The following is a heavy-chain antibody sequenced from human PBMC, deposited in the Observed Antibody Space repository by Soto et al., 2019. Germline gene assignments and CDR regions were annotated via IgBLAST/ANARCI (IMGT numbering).Heavy chain of an antibody. V-gene: IGHV3-23*01. CDR2: ISGSGGST. D-gene: IGHD3-3*01. CDR3: AKGDDYDFWSGYSPRSFDY. Sequence: EVQLLESGGGLVQPGGSLRLSCAASGFTFSSYAMSWVRQAPGKGLEWVSAISGSGGSTYYADSVKGRFTISRDNSKNTLYLQMNRLRAEDTAVYYCAKGDDYDFWSGYSPRSFDYWGQGTLVTVSS. J-gene: IGHJ4*02. CDR1: GFTFSSYA.